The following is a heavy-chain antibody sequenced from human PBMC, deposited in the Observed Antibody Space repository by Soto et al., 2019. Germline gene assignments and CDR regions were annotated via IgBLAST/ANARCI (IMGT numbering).Heavy chain of an antibody. CDR1: GFTFSNYG. J-gene: IGHJ6*02. CDR2: IWYDGSNK. D-gene: IGHD6-19*01. Sequence: PVGSLRLSCAASGFTFSNYGMHWVRQAPGNGLEWVAVIWYDGSNKYYADPVKGRFTISRDNSKNTLYLQINSLRAEDTAVYYCARDDIPGRAVAIYGMDVWGQGTTVTVSS. V-gene: IGHV3-33*01. CDR3: ARDDIPGRAVAIYGMDV.